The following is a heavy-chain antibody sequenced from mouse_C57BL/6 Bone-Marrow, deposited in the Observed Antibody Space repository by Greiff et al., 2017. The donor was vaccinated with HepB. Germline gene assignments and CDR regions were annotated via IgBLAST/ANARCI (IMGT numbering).Heavy chain of an antibody. D-gene: IGHD2-4*01. CDR3: TRGPHYYDYDSFAY. CDR1: GFTFSSYA. Sequence: EVHLVESGEGLVKPGGSLKLSCAASGFTFSSYAMSWVRQTPEKRLEWVAYISSGGDYIYYADTVKGRFTISRDNARNTLYLQMSSLKSEDTAMYYCTRGPHYYDYDSFAYWGQGTLVTVSA. V-gene: IGHV5-9-1*02. J-gene: IGHJ3*01. CDR2: ISSGGDYI.